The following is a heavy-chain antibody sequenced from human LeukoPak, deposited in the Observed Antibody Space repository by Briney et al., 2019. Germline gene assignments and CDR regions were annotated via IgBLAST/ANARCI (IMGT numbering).Heavy chain of an antibody. J-gene: IGHJ4*02. V-gene: IGHV4-34*01. CDR3: VRGDGTSRRLDY. D-gene: IGHD2-2*01. CDR1: GGSFSGYY. Sequence: DPSETLSLTCAVYGGSFSGYYWSWIRQPPGKGLEWIGEINHSGSTKYNPSLKSRVTISVDTSKNQFSLKLSSVTAADTAVYYCVRGDGTSRRLDYWGQGTLVTVSS. CDR2: INHSGST.